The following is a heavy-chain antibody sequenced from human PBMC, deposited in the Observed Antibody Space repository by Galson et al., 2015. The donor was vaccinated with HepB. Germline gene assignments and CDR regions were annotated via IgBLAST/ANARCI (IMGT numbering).Heavy chain of an antibody. CDR1: GFIFINYA. CDR3: ARGYYYDSSGYLILDYYDMDV. J-gene: IGHJ6*02. V-gene: IGHV3-30-3*01. D-gene: IGHD3-22*01. CDR2: ISYDGSNK. Sequence: SLRLSCAASGFIFINYAMHWVRQAPGKGLEWVALISYDGSNKYYADSVKGRFTISRDNSKNTVCLQMKSLRAEDTAVYYCARGYYYDSSGYLILDYYDMDVWGQGTTVTVSS.